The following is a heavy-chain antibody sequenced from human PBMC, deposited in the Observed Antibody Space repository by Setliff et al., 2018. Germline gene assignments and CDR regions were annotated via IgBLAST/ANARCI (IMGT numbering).Heavy chain of an antibody. CDR2: INAGNGNT. V-gene: IGHV1-3*01. CDR3: ARNIPWTQPIDY. D-gene: IGHD2-21*01. Sequence: ASVKVSCKASGYTFTIYAIHWVRQAPGQRLEWMGWINAGNGNTKYSQKFQGRVTITRDTSASTAYMELSSLRSEDTAVYYCARNIPWTQPIDYWGQGTLVTVSS. CDR1: GYTFTIYA. J-gene: IGHJ4*02.